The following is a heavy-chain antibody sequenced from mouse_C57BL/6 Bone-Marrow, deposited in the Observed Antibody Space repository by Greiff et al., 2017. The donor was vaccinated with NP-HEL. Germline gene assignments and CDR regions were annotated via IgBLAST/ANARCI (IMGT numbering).Heavy chain of an antibody. V-gene: IGHV3-6*01. J-gene: IGHJ2*01. CDR3: ARDGYYGSSFYYFDY. CDR1: GYSITSGYY. CDR2: ISYDGSN. D-gene: IGHD1-1*01. Sequence: EVKLVESGPGLVKPSQSLSLTCSVPGYSITSGYYWNWIRQFPGNKLEWMGYISYDGSNNYNPSLKNRISITRDTSKNQFFLKLNSVTTEDTATYYCARDGYYGSSFYYFDYWGQGTTLTVSS.